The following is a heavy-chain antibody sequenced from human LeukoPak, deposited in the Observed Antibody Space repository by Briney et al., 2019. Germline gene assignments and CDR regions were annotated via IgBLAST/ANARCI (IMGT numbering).Heavy chain of an antibody. CDR3: ARESGYSYGYFDY. CDR1: GGTFISYA. V-gene: IGHV1-69*04. J-gene: IGHJ4*02. D-gene: IGHD5-18*01. CDR2: IIPIFGIA. Sequence: SVKVSCKASGGTFISYAISWVRQAPGQGLEWMGRIIPIFGIANYAQKFQGRVTITADKSTSTAYMELSSLRSEDTAVYYCARESGYSYGYFDYWGQGTLVTVSS.